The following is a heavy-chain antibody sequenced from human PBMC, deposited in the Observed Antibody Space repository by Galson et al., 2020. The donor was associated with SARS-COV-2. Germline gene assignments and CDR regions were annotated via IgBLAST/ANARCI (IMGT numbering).Heavy chain of an antibody. CDR1: GFPFISYS. J-gene: IGHJ6*02. CDR2: ISIISSTL. CDR3: AGAGSSGWSTYYYYGMDV. D-gene: IGHD6-19*01. V-gene: IGHV3-48*02. Sequence: GGPLRLSCAASGFPFISYSMNWVRHAPRKGLDWVSYISIISSTLNNADPVKGRLTISRDNPKNSLNLQMNSLRDENTAVYYCAGAGSSGWSTYYYYGMDVWGQGTTVTVSS.